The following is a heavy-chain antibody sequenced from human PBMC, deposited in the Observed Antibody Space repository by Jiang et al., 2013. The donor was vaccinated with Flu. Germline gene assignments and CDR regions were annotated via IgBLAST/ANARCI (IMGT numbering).Heavy chain of an antibody. V-gene: IGHV1-2*02. J-gene: IGHJ6*02. CDR3: TRGGRLVNYYYSGMTD. Sequence: SVKVSCKASGYTFTDNYLHWMRQAPGQGLEWMGWINPNSGATEYAQKFQDRVTITRDTSTSTAYMELTGLTSDDRAVYYCTRGGRLVNYYYSGMTDWGQGATVTVSS. CDR2: INPNSGAT. D-gene: IGHD6-19*01. CDR1: GYTFTDNY.